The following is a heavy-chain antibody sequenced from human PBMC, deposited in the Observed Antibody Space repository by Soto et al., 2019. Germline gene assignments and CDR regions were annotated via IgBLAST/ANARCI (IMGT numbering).Heavy chain of an antibody. CDR1: GYSFTSYW. CDR3: ASQEMATKNVDAFDI. V-gene: IGHV5-51*01. J-gene: IGHJ3*02. Sequence: GESLKISCKGSGYSFTSYWISWVRQMPGKGLEWMGIIYPGDSDTRYSPSFQGQVTLSADKSISTAYLQWSSLKASDTAMYYCASQEMATKNVDAFDIWGQGTMVTVSS. CDR2: IYPGDSDT. D-gene: IGHD5-12*01.